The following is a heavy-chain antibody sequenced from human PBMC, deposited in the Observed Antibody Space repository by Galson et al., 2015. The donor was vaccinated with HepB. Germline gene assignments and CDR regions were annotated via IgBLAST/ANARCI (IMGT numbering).Heavy chain of an antibody. CDR3: SKGGEAPADNPFDY. J-gene: IGHJ4*02. CDR1: AFTFSSYA. V-gene: IGHV3-23*01. D-gene: IGHD6-13*01. Sequence: SLRLSCAASAFTFSSYAMTWVRQAPGKGLEWVSGVSGGGNSRYYADSVKGRFTISRDNSKNTLYLQMNSLSAEDTAIYYCSKGGEAPADNPFDYWGQGTLVTVSS. CDR2: VSGGGNSR.